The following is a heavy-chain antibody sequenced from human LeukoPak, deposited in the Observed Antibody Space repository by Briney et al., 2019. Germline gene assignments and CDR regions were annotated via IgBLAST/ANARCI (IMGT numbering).Heavy chain of an antibody. J-gene: IGHJ4*02. CDR1: GYTFTSYY. Sequence: ASVKVSRKPSGYTFTSYYMHCVRQAPGQGLEWMGIINPSGGSTSYAQKFQGRVTMTRDTSTSTVYMELSSLRSEDTAVYYCARAPPPLYTGSGTEDYWGQGTLVTVSS. CDR3: ARAPPPLYTGSGTEDY. CDR2: INPSGGST. V-gene: IGHV1-46*01. D-gene: IGHD3-10*01.